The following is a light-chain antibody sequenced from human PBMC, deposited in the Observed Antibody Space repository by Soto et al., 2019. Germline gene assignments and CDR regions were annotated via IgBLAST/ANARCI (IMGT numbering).Light chain of an antibody. CDR3: SSYTSSSNVV. CDR1: SSDVGDYNY. Sequence: QSVLTQPASVSGSPGQSITISCTGTSSDVGDYNYVSWYQQHPGKVPKLMIYEVSNRPPGVSNRFSGSKSGNTASLTISGLQAEDEADYYCSSYTSSSNVVFGGGTKVTVL. J-gene: IGLJ2*01. CDR2: EVS. V-gene: IGLV2-14*01.